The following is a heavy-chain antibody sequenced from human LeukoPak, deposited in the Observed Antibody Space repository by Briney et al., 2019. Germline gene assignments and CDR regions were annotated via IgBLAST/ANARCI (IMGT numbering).Heavy chain of an antibody. V-gene: IGHV1-46*01. CDR2: INPSGGST. CDR3: ARCSMERRFLEWNWFDP. J-gene: IGHJ5*02. CDR1: GYTFTSYY. Sequence: ASMKVSCKASGYTFTSYYMHWVRQAPGQGLEWMGIINPSGGSTSYAQKFQGRVTMTRDTSTSTVYMELSSLRSEDTAVYYCARCSMERRFLEWNWFDPWGQGTLVTVSS. D-gene: IGHD3-3*01.